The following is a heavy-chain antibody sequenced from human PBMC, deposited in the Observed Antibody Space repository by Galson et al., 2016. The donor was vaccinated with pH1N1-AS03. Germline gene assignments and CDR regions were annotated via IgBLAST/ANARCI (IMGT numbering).Heavy chain of an antibody. CDR1: GYVFGSYR. V-gene: IGHV1-18*01. CDR3: ARQTMVHYFDY. Sequence: SVKVSCKASGYVFGSYRISWVRQAPGQGLEWKGWISVYNGNTNHAQNLQGRDTMSTDTSTTTAYMDLRSLTSDETAVYYCARQTMVHYFDYWGQGTLVTVSS. D-gene: IGHD3-10*01. CDR2: ISVYNGNT. J-gene: IGHJ4*02.